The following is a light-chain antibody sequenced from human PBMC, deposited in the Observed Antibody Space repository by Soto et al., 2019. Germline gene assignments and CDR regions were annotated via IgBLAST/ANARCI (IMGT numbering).Light chain of an antibody. J-gene: IGLJ1*01. CDR1: SSDVGSYNF. Sequence: QSALTQPASVSGSPGQSITISCTGTSSDVGSYNFVSWYQQQPGKAPKVIIYEGSKRPSGVSNRFSGSRSGNTASLTISGLQGEDEADYYCCSYAGSSTYVFGTVTKVTVL. CDR2: EGS. V-gene: IGLV2-23*01. CDR3: CSYAGSSTYV.